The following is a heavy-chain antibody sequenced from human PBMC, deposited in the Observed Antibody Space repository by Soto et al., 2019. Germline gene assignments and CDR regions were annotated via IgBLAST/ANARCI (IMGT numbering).Heavy chain of an antibody. CDR3: AREEPYYGMDV. CDR1: GFTFSSYS. Sequence: GGSLRLSCAASGFTFSSYSMNWVRQAPGKGLEWVSYISSSSSTIYYADSVKGRFTISRDNAKNSLYLQMNSLRAEDTAVYYCAREEPYYGMDVWGQGTTVTVSS. V-gene: IGHV3-48*01. CDR2: ISSSSSTI. J-gene: IGHJ6*02.